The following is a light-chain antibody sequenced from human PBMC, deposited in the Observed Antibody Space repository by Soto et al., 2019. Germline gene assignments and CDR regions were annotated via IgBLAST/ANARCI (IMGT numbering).Light chain of an antibody. CDR3: KSYSGSNTYV. Sequence: QSALTQPPSASGSPGQSVTISCTGTKNDIGVYDFVSWYQHHPGKAPRLIIYEVVHRPSGVPDRFSGSKSGNTASLTVSGRQAAEEAAYFCKSYSGSNTYVFGSGTKLTVL. CDR1: KNDIGVYDF. V-gene: IGLV2-8*01. CDR2: EVV. J-gene: IGLJ1*01.